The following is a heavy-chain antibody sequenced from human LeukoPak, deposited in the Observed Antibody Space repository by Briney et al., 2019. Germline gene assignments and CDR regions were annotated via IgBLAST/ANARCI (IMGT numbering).Heavy chain of an antibody. CDR3: ARDLAAIYGSGSYYVFEP. CDR2: IYHSGST. V-gene: IGHV4-4*03. D-gene: IGHD3-10*01. J-gene: IGHJ5*02. Sequence: PGTLSLTCAVSGGSISSSDWWSWVRQPPGKGLEWIGEIYHSGSTNYNPSLKSRVTISVDKSKNQFSLKLSSVTAADTAVYYCARDLAAIYGSGSYYVFEPWGQGTLVTVSS. CDR1: GGSISSSDW.